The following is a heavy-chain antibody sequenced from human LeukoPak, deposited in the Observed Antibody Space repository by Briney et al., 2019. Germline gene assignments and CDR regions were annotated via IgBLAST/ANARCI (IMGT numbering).Heavy chain of an antibody. CDR2: VYHSGST. CDR3: GGGSGGAFDI. CDR1: GGSISSNNW. V-gene: IGHV4-4*02. J-gene: IGHJ3*02. D-gene: IGHD2-15*01. Sequence: PSGTLSLTCAVSGGSISSNNWWSWVRQPPGKGLEWIGEVYHSGSTNYNPSLKSRVAISIDKSENQFSLKLTSVTAADTAVYYCGGGSGGAFDIWGQGTMVTVSS.